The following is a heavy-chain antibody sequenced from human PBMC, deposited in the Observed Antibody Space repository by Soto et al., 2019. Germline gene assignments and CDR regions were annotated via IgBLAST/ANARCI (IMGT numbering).Heavy chain of an antibody. CDR1: GYTFTSYS. CDR3: ARGSGYDRTHFSMPY. Sequence: GASVKVSCKASGYTFTSYSMHWVRQAPGQRLEWMGWINAGNGNTKYSQKFQGRVTITRDTSASTAYMELSSLRSEDTAVYYCARGSGYDRTHFSMPYWGQGTLVTVSS. V-gene: IGHV1-3*01. CDR2: INAGNGNT. J-gene: IGHJ4*02. D-gene: IGHD5-12*01.